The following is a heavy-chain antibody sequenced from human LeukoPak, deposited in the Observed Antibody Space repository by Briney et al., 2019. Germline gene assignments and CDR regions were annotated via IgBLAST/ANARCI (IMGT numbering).Heavy chain of an antibody. Sequence: PGGSLRLSCAASGFTVSSYYMTWVRQAPGKGLEWVSGITGSGDYTYYIDSVQGRFTISRDNSKNMLFLQMNSVRAEDTAVYYCARGVMAARLYYFDYWGRGILVTVSS. CDR2: ITGSGDYT. V-gene: IGHV3-23*01. D-gene: IGHD2-21*01. J-gene: IGHJ4*02. CDR1: GFTVSSYY. CDR3: ARGVMAARLYYFDY.